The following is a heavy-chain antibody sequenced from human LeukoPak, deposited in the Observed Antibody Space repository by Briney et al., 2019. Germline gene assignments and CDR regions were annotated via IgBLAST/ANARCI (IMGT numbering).Heavy chain of an antibody. CDR3: AREWGLIAVAGGPGY. D-gene: IGHD2-21*01. J-gene: IGHJ4*02. CDR1: GFTFSKYG. Sequence: PGGSLRLSCVASGFTFSKYGMHWVRQAPGKGLQWLAIIWYDGHKNYYADSVKGRFTISRDNSKNTLFLEMNDLKAEDTAVYYCAREWGLIAVAGGPGYWGQGTLVTVSS. CDR2: IWYDGHKN. V-gene: IGHV3-33*01.